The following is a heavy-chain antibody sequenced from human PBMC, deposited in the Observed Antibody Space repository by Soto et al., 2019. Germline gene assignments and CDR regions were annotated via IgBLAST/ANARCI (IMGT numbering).Heavy chain of an antibody. D-gene: IGHD6-13*01. Sequence: GGSLRLSCAASGFTFSDFYMSWIRQAPGKGLEWVSYISSSGSHTPYADSVKGRLTISRDNAKNSVYLQMNSLRAEDTAVYYCARVGSTSAAGVLDYWGQGTLVTVSS. CDR3: ARVGSTSAAGVLDY. CDR2: ISSSGSHT. J-gene: IGHJ4*02. CDR1: GFTFSDFY. V-gene: IGHV3-11*06.